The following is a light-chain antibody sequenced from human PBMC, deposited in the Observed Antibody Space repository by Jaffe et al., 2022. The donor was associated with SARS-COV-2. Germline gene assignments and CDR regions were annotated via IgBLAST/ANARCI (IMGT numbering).Light chain of an antibody. V-gene: IGLV1-44*01. CDR3: AAWDARLDAYV. CDR2: SNN. CDR1: GSNIGTNT. J-gene: IGLJ1*01. Sequence: QSVLTQPPSTSGTPGQTVTISCSGSGSNIGTNTVSWYQQFPGAAPKLLIYSNNQRPSGVPGRFSGSKSGTSASLAITGLQSEDDSEYYCAAWDARLDAYVFGPGTKVTVL.